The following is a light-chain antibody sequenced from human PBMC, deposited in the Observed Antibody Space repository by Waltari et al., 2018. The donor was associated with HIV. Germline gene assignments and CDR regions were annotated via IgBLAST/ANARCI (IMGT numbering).Light chain of an antibody. CDR3: AAWDDSLNGRI. J-gene: IGLJ2*01. V-gene: IGLV1-44*01. CDR1: SPTIGSHP. CDR2: ANT. Sequence: QSVLTQPPPASGAHGHRVPIPSSGHSPTIGSHPVHWYQPPPGTAPQLLIYANTQRPSGVPDRFSGSKSGTSASLAISGLQSDDEADYYCAAWDDSLNGRIFGGGTKLTVL.